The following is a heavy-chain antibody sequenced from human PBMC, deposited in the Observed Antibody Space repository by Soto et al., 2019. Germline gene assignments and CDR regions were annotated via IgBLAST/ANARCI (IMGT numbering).Heavy chain of an antibody. V-gene: IGHV4-31*03. CDR3: ARLSSIDSSGYYLDY. CDR2: IYYSGST. D-gene: IGHD3-22*01. Sequence: QVQLQESGPGLVKPSQTLSLTCTVSGGSISSGDYYWSWIRQHPGKGLEWIGYIYYSGSTHYSSSLKSRVTMSIDTSKNQFPLKLTSATAADTAVYYCARLSSIDSSGYYLDYWGQGTLVTVSS. J-gene: IGHJ4*02. CDR1: GGSISSGDYY.